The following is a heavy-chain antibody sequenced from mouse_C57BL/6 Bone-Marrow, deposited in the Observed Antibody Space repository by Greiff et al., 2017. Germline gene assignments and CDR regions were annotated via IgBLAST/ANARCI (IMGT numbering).Heavy chain of an antibody. CDR2: ISRGSSTI. Sequence: DVMLVESGGGLVKPGGSLKLSCAASGFTFSDYGMHWVRQAPEKGLEWVAYISRGSSTIYYADTVKGRFTISRDNAKNTLFLQMTSLRSEDTAMYYCAGEDDYGSSFFGYWGQGTTLTVSA. J-gene: IGHJ2*01. CDR1: GFTFSDYG. V-gene: IGHV5-17*01. CDR3: AGEDDYGSSFFGY. D-gene: IGHD1-1*01.